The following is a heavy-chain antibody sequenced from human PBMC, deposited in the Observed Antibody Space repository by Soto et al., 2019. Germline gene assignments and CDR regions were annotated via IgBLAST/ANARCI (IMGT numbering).Heavy chain of an antibody. CDR3: ARAVDY. CDR2: INHSGST. J-gene: IGHJ4*02. CDR1: GGSFSGYY. V-gene: IGHV4-34*01. Sequence: SETLSLTCAVYGGSFSGYYWSWIRQPPGKGLEWIGEINHSGSTNYNPSLKSRVTISVDTSKNQFSLKLSSVTAADTAVYYCARAVDYWGQGTLVTVSS.